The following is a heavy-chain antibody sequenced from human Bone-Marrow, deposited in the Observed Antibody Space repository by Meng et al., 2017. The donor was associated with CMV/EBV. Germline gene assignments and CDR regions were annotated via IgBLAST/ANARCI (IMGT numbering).Heavy chain of an antibody. CDR3: ARDLDYYGSGTHPQSFFDY. CDR1: GFTFSSYG. J-gene: IGHJ4*02. Sequence: GESLKISCAASGFTFSSYGMHWVRQAPGKGLEWVSSISSSSSYIYYADSVKGRFTISRDNAKNSLYLQMNSLRAEDTAVYYCARDLDYYGSGTHPQSFFDYRGQGTLVTVSS. CDR2: ISSSSSYI. D-gene: IGHD3-10*01. V-gene: IGHV3-21*01.